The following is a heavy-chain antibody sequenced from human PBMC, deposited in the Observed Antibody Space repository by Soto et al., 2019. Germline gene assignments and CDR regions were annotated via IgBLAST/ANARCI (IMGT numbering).Heavy chain of an antibody. CDR3: AQIHYGKDAIDV. CDR2: ISGGGNIM. J-gene: IGHJ3*01. Sequence: QVQLVESGGGLVKPGGSLRLSCGASGFNFKDYYMTWIRQAPGKGLEWTSYISGGGNIMYYADSVKGRFTISRDNVKTSLYLQMDSLRAEDTAIYYCAQIHYGKDAIDVWGQGTMVTVSS. CDR1: GFNFKDYY. V-gene: IGHV3-11*01. D-gene: IGHD4-17*01.